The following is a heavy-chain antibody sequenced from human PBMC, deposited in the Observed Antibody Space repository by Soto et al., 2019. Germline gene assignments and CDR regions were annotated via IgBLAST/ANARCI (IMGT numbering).Heavy chain of an antibody. CDR3: AKGWPGYSSGWFAFDI. CDR2: RSYEGSNK. CDR1: GFTFSDHG. V-gene: IGHV3-30*18. Sequence: QVQLVESGGGVVQPGRSLRLSCAASGFTFSDHGMHWVRQAPGKGLEWVAVRSYEGSNKYYADSVKGRFTLSRDNSKNTVYLHMNSLRAEDTAVYYCAKGWPGYSSGWFAFDIWGQGTMVTVSS. D-gene: IGHD6-19*01. J-gene: IGHJ3*02.